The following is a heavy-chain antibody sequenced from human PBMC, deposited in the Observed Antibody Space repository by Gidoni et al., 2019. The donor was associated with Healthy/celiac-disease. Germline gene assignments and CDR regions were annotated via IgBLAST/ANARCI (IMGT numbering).Heavy chain of an antibody. V-gene: IGHV3-15*01. D-gene: IGHD2-15*01. J-gene: IGHJ4*02. CDR3: TTTGLGDIVVVVAATPLDY. CDR1: GFPFSNAW. CDR2: IKSKTDGGTT. Sequence: EVQLVESGGGLVKPGGSLRLSCAASGFPFSNAWMRWVRQAPGKGLEWVGRIKSKTDGGTTDYAAPVKGRFTISRDDSKNTLYLQMNSLKTEDTAVYYCTTTGLGDIVVVVAATPLDYWGQGTLVTVSS.